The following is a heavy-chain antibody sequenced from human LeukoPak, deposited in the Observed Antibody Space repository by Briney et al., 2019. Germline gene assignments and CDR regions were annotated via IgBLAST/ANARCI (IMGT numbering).Heavy chain of an antibody. D-gene: IGHD3-22*01. V-gene: IGHV4-39*01. CDR3: ASGGWPEYYYRSSAYYFDY. Sequence: SQTLSLTCTVSVGSITTTSFFWGSVRQPPGKGLNWIGNILYTGVAYYNPDIKSRVTMSVDTSMNPFSPKLTSVTAAKTAVYYGASGGWPEYYYRSSAYYFDYWGQGILVTASS. J-gene: IGHJ4*02. CDR2: ILYTGVA. CDR1: VGSITTTSFF.